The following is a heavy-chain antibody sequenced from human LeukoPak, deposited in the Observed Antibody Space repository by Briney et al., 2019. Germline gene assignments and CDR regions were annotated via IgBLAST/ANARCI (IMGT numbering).Heavy chain of an antibody. Sequence: PSETLSLTCAVYGVSFSGYYWSWIRQPPGKGLEWIGEINHSGSTNYNPSLKSRVTISVDTSKNQFSLKLSSVTAADTAVYYCARRVDIWSGYSPEIYGMDVWGQGTTVTVSS. CDR2: INHSGST. CDR3: ARRVDIWSGYSPEIYGMDV. J-gene: IGHJ6*02. CDR1: GVSFSGYY. V-gene: IGHV4-34*01. D-gene: IGHD3-3*01.